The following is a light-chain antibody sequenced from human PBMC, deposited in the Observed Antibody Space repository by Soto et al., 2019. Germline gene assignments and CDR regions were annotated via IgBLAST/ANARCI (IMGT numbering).Light chain of an antibody. CDR3: QQYNSYSGT. J-gene: IGKJ3*01. V-gene: IGKV1-5*03. CDR2: RAS. Sequence: DIQMTQSPSTLSASVGDRVTITCRASQRISNWLAWYQQKPGKAPKLVIYRASTLESGVPSRFSGSGSRTEFTLTSSSPQPDDFATYFCQQYNSYSGTFGPGTKVDIK. CDR1: QRISNW.